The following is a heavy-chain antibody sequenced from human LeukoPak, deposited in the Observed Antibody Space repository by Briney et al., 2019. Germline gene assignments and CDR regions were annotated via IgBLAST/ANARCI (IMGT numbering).Heavy chain of an antibody. CDR1: GFTFSSYG. V-gene: IGHV3-30*02. J-gene: IGHJ5*02. CDR3: AKEGMSYYDSSGNNWFDP. CDR2: IRYDGSNK. Sequence: GGSLRLSCAASGFTFSSYGMHWVRQAPGKGLEWVAFIRYDGSNKYYADSVKGRFTISRDNSKNTLYLQMNSLRAEDTAVYYCAKEGMSYYDSSGNNWFDPWGQGTLVTVSS. D-gene: IGHD3-22*01.